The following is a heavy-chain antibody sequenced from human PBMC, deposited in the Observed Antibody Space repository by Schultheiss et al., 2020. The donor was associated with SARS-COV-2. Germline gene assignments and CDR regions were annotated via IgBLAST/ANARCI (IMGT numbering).Heavy chain of an antibody. J-gene: IGHJ6*02. D-gene: IGHD2-2*01. CDR3: AALGYCSSTSCLNYYYYGMDV. CDR2: ISVYNGNT. V-gene: IGHV1-18*01. Sequence: ASVKVSCKASGYTFTSYGISWVRQAPGQGLEWMGWISVYNGNTNYAQKLQGRVTMTTDTSTSTAYMELRSLRSDDTAVYYCAALGYCSSTSCLNYYYYGMDVWGQGTTVTVSS. CDR1: GYTFTSYG.